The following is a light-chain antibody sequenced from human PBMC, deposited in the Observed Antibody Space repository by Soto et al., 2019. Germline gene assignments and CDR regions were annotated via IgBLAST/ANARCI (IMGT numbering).Light chain of an antibody. CDR2: DVN. CDR1: SSDIGAFTF. V-gene: IGLV2-14*03. Sequence: QSALTQPASVSGSPGQSITISCTGTSSDIGAFTFVSWYQQHPGKVPKLMIFDVNRRPSGVSDRFSGSKSGNTAFLTISGLQAEDEGDYYCSSYTGSSTHVFGSGTKVTVL. CDR3: SSYTGSSTHV. J-gene: IGLJ1*01.